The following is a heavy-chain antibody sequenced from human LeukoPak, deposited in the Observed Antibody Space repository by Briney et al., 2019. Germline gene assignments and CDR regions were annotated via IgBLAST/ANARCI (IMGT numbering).Heavy chain of an antibody. Sequence: PSETLSLTCTVSGGSISSYYWSWIRQPPGKGLEWIGYIYYSGSTNYNPSLKSRVTISVDTSKNQFSLKLSSVTADDTAVYYCARDSSHDILTGSDYWGQGTLVTVSS. J-gene: IGHJ4*02. CDR1: GGSISSYY. D-gene: IGHD3-9*01. V-gene: IGHV4-59*01. CDR2: IYYSGST. CDR3: ARDSSHDILTGSDY.